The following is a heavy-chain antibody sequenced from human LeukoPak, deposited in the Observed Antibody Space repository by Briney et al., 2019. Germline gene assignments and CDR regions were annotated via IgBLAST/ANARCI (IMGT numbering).Heavy chain of an antibody. CDR2: ISGRGVST. V-gene: IGHV3-23*01. CDR3: ARDACSSTNCYSFDY. CDR1: GFTFSTYA. Sequence: GGSLRLSCAASGFTFSTYAMSWVRQAPGKGLEWVSAISGRGVSTSYADSVRGRFTISRDNSKNTLCLQMNSLRAEDTAVYYCARDACSSTNCYSFDYWGQGTLVTVSS. D-gene: IGHD2-2*01. J-gene: IGHJ4*02.